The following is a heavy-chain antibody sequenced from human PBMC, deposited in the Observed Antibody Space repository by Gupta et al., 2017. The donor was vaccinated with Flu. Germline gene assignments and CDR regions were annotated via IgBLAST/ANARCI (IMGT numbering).Heavy chain of an antibody. CDR2: INHSGST. CDR3: ARSRQLVRSWFDP. CDR1: GGSFSGYY. J-gene: IGHJ5*02. D-gene: IGHD6-13*01. Sequence: QVQLQQWGAGLLKPSETLSLTCAVYGGSFSGYYWSWIRQPPGKGLEWIGEINHSGSTNYNPSLKSRVTISVDTSKNQFSLKLSSVTAADTAVYYCARSRQLVRSWFDPWGQGTLVTVSS. V-gene: IGHV4-34*01.